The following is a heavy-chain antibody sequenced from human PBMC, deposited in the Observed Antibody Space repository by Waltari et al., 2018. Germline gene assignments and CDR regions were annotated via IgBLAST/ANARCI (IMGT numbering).Heavy chain of an antibody. CDR1: GFTFSSYG. V-gene: IGHV3-30*02. Sequence: QLVESGGGVVQPGGSLRLSCAASGFTFSSYGMHWVRQAPGKGLEWVAFTRYDGNSKYYGDSVKGRFTISRDNSKKTLHLQMNSLRAEDTAVYYCAKDICSSTNCPPFDPWGQGTLVTVSS. D-gene: IGHD2-2*01. CDR3: AKDICSSTNCPPFDP. J-gene: IGHJ5*02. CDR2: TRYDGNSK.